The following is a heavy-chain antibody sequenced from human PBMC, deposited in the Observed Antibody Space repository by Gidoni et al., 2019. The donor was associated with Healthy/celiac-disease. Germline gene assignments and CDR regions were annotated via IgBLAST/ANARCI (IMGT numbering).Heavy chain of an antibody. D-gene: IGHD3-10*01. CDR2: IYTSGST. J-gene: IGHJ4*02. Sequence: QVQLQESGPGLVKPSQTLSLTCTVSGGSIRSGSYYWSWIRQPAGKGLEWIGRIYTSGSTNYNPSLKSRVTMSVDTSKNQFSLKLSSVTAADTAVYYCARDVGYYYGSGSYYNYWGQGTLVTVSS. CDR1: GGSIRSGSYY. V-gene: IGHV4-61*02. CDR3: ARDVGYYYGSGSYYNY.